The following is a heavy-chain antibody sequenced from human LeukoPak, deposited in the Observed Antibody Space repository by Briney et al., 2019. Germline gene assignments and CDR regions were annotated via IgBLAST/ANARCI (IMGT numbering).Heavy chain of an antibody. CDR1: GFTFSSYS. V-gene: IGHV3-48*04. CDR2: ISSSSSTI. CDR3: VYGSGSYDYYYYYMDV. D-gene: IGHD3-10*01. J-gene: IGHJ6*03. Sequence: GGSLRLSCAASGFTFSSYSMNWVRQAPGKGLEWVSYISSSSSTIYYADSVKGRFTISRDNAKNSLYLQMNSLRAEDTAVYYCVYGSGSYDYYYYYMDVRGKGTTVTVSS.